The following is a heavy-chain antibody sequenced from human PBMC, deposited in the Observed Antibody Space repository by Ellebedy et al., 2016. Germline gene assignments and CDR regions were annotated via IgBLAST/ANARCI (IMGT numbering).Heavy chain of an antibody. V-gene: IGHV3-7*01. CDR2: IKQDGSEK. CDR1: GFTFSSYG. Sequence: GESLKISXAASGFTFSSYGMHWVRQAPGKGLEWVANIKQDGSEKYYVDSVKGRFTISRDNAKNSLYLQMNSLRAEDTAVYYCASTITFGGVIVNIYYFDYWGQGTLVTVSS. D-gene: IGHD3-16*02. J-gene: IGHJ4*02. CDR3: ASTITFGGVIVNIYYFDY.